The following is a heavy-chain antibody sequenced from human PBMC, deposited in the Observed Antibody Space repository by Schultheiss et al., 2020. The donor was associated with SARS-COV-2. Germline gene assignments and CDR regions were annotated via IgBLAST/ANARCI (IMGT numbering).Heavy chain of an antibody. J-gene: IGHJ6*02. CDR2: TYYRSKWYN. D-gene: IGHD1-26*01. CDR3: ARDQSIVGAIHLGMDV. CDR1: GDSVSSNSAA. V-gene: IGHV6-1*01. Sequence: SQTLSLTCAISGDSVSSNSAAWNWIRQSPSRGLEWLGRTYYRSKWYNDYAVSVKSRITINPDTSKNQFSLQLNSVTPEDTAVYYCARDQSIVGAIHLGMDVWGQGTTVTVSS.